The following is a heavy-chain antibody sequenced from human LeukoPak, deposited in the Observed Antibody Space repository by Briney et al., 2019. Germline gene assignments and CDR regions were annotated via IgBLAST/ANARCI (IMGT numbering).Heavy chain of an antibody. CDR2: INPNSGGT. Sequence: GASVKVSCKASGYTFTGYYMHWVRQAPGQGLEGMGWINPNSGGTNYAQKFQGRVTMTRDTSISTAYMELSRLRSDDTAVYYCARAPDYGDDGNYGMDVWGQGTTVTVSS. CDR3: ARAPDYGDDGNYGMDV. V-gene: IGHV1-2*02. CDR1: GYTFTGYY. D-gene: IGHD4-17*01. J-gene: IGHJ6*02.